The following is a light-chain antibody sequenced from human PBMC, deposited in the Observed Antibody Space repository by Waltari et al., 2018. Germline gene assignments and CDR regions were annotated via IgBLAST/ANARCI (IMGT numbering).Light chain of an antibody. CDR1: NIVSKS. V-gene: IGLV3-21*01. CDR2: SDS. Sequence: SYDLTQPRSVSVSPGQTARITCGGDNIVSKSLQWYQQRPPQAPVLVIFSDSQRSSVIPARFSGSNSGNTAALTFSGVGAGDEADYYCQVWDGRSKHAIFGGGTRLTVL. CDR3: QVWDGRSKHAI. J-gene: IGLJ2*01.